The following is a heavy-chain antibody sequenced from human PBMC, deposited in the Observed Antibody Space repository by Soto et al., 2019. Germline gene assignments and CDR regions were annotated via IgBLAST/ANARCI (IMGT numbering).Heavy chain of an antibody. D-gene: IGHD3-22*01. CDR1: GGSVSSGSYY. CDR3: ARGFYYDSSGYYLDVFDI. Sequence: SETLSLTCNVSGGSVSSGSYYWSWIRQPPGKGLEWIGYICYSGSTNYNPSVKSRVTIAVDTSKNRFSLKLSSVTAADTAVYYCARGFYYDSSGYYLDVFDIWGQGTMVTVSS. J-gene: IGHJ3*02. V-gene: IGHV4-61*01. CDR2: ICYSGST.